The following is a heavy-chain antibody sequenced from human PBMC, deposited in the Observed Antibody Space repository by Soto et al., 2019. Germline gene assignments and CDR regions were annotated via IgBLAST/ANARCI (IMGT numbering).Heavy chain of an antibody. CDR1: GFTFDDYA. D-gene: IGHD3-9*01. Sequence: SLRLSCAASGFTFDDYAMHWVRQAPGKGLEWVSGISWNSGSIGYADSVKGRFTISRDNAKNSLYLQMNSLRAEDTAMYYCAKDPSTGSADYWGQGTQVTVSS. CDR2: ISWNSGSI. CDR3: AKDPSTGSADY. V-gene: IGHV3-9*01. J-gene: IGHJ4*02.